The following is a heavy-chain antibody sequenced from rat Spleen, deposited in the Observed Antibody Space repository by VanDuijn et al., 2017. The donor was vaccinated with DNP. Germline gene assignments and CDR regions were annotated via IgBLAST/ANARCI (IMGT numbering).Heavy chain of an antibody. D-gene: IGHD1-11*01. Sequence: EVQLVESGGDLVQPGRSLKLSCAASGFTFSYYGMAWVRQAPKKGLEWVASISASGGSTYYRDSVKGRFTISRDNAQNTLYLQMSTVGSEDTAIYFCARGPNYGVHVDFLDYWGQGVMVTVSS. CDR2: ISASGGST. V-gene: IGHV5S13*01. CDR1: GFTFSYYG. CDR3: ARGPNYGVHVDFLDY. J-gene: IGHJ2*01.